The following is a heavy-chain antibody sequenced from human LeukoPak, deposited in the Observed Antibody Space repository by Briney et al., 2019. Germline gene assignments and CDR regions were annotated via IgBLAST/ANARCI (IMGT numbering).Heavy chain of an antibody. D-gene: IGHD6-19*01. Sequence: PSETLSLTCTVSGGSISSYYWSWIRQPPGKGLEWIGYIYTSGSTNYNPSLKSRVTISVDTSKNQFSLKLSSVTAADTAVYYCARLGSSGWFLYFQHWGQGTLVTVSS. J-gene: IGHJ1*01. CDR1: GGSISSYY. V-gene: IGHV4-4*09. CDR2: IYTSGST. CDR3: ARLGSSGWFLYFQH.